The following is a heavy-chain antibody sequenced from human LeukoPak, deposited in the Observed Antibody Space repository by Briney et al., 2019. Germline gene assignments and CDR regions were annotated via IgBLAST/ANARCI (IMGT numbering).Heavy chain of an antibody. CDR3: ARFVDTAMAIDY. Sequence: SETLSLTCTVSGGSISSYYWSWIRQSPGKGLEWIGYIYYGGSTNYNPSLKSRVTISVDTSKNQFSLKLSSVTAADTAVYYRARFVDTAMAIDYWGQGTLVTVSS. CDR2: IYYGGST. V-gene: IGHV4-59*01. CDR1: GGSISSYY. J-gene: IGHJ4*02. D-gene: IGHD5-18*01.